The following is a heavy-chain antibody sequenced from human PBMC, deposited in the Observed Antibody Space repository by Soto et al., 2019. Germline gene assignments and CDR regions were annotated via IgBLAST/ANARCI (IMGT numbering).Heavy chain of an antibody. D-gene: IGHD3-10*01. CDR3: AKGALLWFGESRHYFDY. V-gene: IGHV3-23*01. Sequence: GGSLSLSCAASGFTFSSYAMSWVRQAPGKGLEWVSAISGSGGSTYYADSVKGRFTISRDNSKNTLYLQMNSLRAEDTAVYYCAKGALLWFGESRHYFDYWGQGTLVTVSS. J-gene: IGHJ4*02. CDR1: GFTFSSYA. CDR2: ISGSGGST.